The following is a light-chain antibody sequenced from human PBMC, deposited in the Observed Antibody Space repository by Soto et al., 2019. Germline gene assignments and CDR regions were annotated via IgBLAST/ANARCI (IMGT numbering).Light chain of an antibody. Sequence: QSLLTQPASVSGSPGQSITVSCTGTSSDVGGYNYVSWYQHHPGRAPKLIIYEVSNRPSGVSNRFSGSKSGNTAFLTISGLQAEDEADYYCTSYTTTSARVFGSGTKVTVL. CDR2: EVS. CDR1: SSDVGGYNY. J-gene: IGLJ1*01. V-gene: IGLV2-14*01. CDR3: TSYTTTSARV.